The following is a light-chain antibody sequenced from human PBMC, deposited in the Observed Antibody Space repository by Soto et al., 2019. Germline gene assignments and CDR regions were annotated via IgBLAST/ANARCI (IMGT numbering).Light chain of an antibody. CDR1: QSVLHIIQRNY. V-gene: IGKV4-1*01. J-gene: IGKJ3*01. CDR2: WAS. Sequence: DFVMTQSPDSLAVSLGERATLNCKSSQSVLHIIQRNYLAWHQQKPGQTPKLLIYWASTRESGVPDRFSGSGSETNCTLTVSSLQAEDVAVYYCQQYYSTAFTFGPGPKVEIK. CDR3: QQYYSTAFT.